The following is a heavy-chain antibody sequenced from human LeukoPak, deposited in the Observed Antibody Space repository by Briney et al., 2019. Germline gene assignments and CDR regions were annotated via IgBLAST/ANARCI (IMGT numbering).Heavy chain of an antibody. Sequence: GASVKVSCKASGYIFTIYGISWVRQAPGQGLEWMGWISVYNGKTNYPQRLQGRVTMTTDTSTTTAYMELRSLRSDDTAVYYCARDINGYYYDSHGYYPTDLWGQGTLVTVSS. V-gene: IGHV1-18*01. J-gene: IGHJ5*02. CDR2: ISVYNGKT. CDR1: GYIFTIYG. CDR3: ARDINGYYYDSHGYYPTDL. D-gene: IGHD3-22*01.